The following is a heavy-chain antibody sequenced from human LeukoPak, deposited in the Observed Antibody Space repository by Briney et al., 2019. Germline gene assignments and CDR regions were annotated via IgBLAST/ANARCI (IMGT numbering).Heavy chain of an antibody. V-gene: IGHV3-49*03. Sequence: PGGSLRLSCTASGFTFGDYAMSWFRQAPGKGLKWVGCIRSKAYGGTTDYAAPVKGRFTISRDDSKNTLYLQMNSLKTEDTAVYYCTTDLGYCSSTSCSGDVYWGQGTLVTVSS. D-gene: IGHD2-2*01. CDR1: GFTFGDYA. CDR3: TTDLGYCSSTSCSGDVY. CDR2: IRSKAYGGTT. J-gene: IGHJ4*02.